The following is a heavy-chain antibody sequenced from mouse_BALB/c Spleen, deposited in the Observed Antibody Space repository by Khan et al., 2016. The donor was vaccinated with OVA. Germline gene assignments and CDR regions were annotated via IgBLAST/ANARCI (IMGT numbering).Heavy chain of an antibody. CDR1: GYSITSDYA. Sequence: EVQLQEPGPGLVKPSQSLSLTCTVTGYSITSDYAWNWIRQFPGNKLEWMGYLRSSGSTTYYPSPKSRISITRDTSKNQFFLQLNSVTTGDTGTYYCTREGFHCGSSYGAFDYWGQGTTLTVSS. CDR3: TREGFHCGSSYGAFDY. D-gene: IGHD1-1*01. V-gene: IGHV3-2*02. CDR2: LRSSGST. J-gene: IGHJ2*01.